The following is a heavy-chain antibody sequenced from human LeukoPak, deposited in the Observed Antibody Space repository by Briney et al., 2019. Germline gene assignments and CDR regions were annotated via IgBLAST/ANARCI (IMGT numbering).Heavy chain of an antibody. CDR2: ISSSGSTI. J-gene: IGHJ3*02. V-gene: IGHV3-48*03. D-gene: IGHD3-22*01. Sequence: GGSLRLSCAASGFTFSGYEMNWVRQAPGKGLEWVSYISSSGSTIYYADSVKGRFTISRDNAKNSLYLQMNSLRAEDTAVYYCARSTYYYDSSGFNYAAFDIWGQGTMVTVSS. CDR1: GFTFSGYE. CDR3: ARSTYYYDSSGFNYAAFDI.